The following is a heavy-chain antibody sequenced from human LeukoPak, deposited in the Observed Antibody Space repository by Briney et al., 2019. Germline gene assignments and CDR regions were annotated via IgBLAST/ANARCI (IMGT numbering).Heavy chain of an antibody. V-gene: IGHV3-74*01. CDR2: INSDGSST. Sequence: GGSLRLSCAASGFTFSDYWMHWVRQVPGKGLVWVSRINSDGSSTTYADSVRGRFTISRDNAKNSLYLQMNSLRAEDTAVYYCARTRLRFLEWLLPDHWGQGTLVTVSS. CDR3: ARTRLRFLEWLLPDH. J-gene: IGHJ4*02. CDR1: GFTFSDYW. D-gene: IGHD3-3*01.